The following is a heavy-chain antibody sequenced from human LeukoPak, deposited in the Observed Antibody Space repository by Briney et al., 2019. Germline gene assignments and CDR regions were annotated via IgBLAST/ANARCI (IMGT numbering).Heavy chain of an antibody. V-gene: IGHV3-30*02. CDR2: IRYDGSNK. CDR1: GFTFSSYG. CDR3: AKGLVAAEGDYYFDY. Sequence: SGGSLRLSCAASGFTFSSYGMHWVRQAPGKGLEGVAFIRYDGSNKYYADSVKGRFTISRDNSKNTLYLQMNSLRAEDTAVYYCAKGLVAAEGDYYFDYWGQGTLVTVSS. D-gene: IGHD2-15*01. J-gene: IGHJ4*02.